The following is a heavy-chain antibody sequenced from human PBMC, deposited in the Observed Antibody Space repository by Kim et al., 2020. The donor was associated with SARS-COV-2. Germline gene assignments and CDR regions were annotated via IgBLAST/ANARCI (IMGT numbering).Heavy chain of an antibody. V-gene: IGHV4-34*01. Sequence: RVTISVDTSKNQFSLKLSSVTAADTAVYYCARKGDCSSTSCYTGAGWFDPWGQGTLVTVSS. CDR3: ARKGDCSSTSCYTGAGWFDP. D-gene: IGHD2-2*02. J-gene: IGHJ5*02.